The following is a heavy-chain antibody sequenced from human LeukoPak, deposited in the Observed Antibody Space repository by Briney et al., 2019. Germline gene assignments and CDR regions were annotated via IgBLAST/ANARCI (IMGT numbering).Heavy chain of an antibody. Sequence: TSETLSLACTVSGGSISSYYWSWIRQPPGKGLEWIGYIYYSGSTNYNPSLKSRVTISVDTSKNQFSLSLSSVTAADTAVYYCTGFSSSTAYWGQGTLVTVSS. D-gene: IGHD6-6*01. CDR1: GGSISSYY. CDR2: IYYSGST. J-gene: IGHJ4*02. CDR3: TGFSSSTAY. V-gene: IGHV4-59*01.